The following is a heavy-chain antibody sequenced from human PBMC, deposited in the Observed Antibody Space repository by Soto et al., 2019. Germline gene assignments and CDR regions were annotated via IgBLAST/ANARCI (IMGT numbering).Heavy chain of an antibody. CDR3: ARDRSYGDYIIDY. J-gene: IGHJ4*02. Sequence: PGGSLRLSCAASGFTFSSYGMHWVRQAPGKGLEWVAVIWYDGSNKYYADSVKGRFTISRDNSKNTLYLQMNSLRAEDTAVYYCARDRSYGDYIIDYWGQGTLVTVSS. V-gene: IGHV3-33*01. CDR1: GFTFSSYG. CDR2: IWYDGSNK. D-gene: IGHD4-17*01.